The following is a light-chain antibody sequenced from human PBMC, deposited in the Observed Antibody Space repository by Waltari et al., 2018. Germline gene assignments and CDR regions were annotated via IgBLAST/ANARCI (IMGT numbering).Light chain of an antibody. CDR3: EAWGASLNDLV. CDR1: SSNIGRNI. J-gene: IGLJ2*01. Sequence: QSVLTQPPSASGTPGQRVTISCSGSSSNIGRNIVNWYQQLPGTAPKRLICANTQRPRCVPCRFSGSKSGTSASLAISGVQSEDEADYYCEAWGASLNDLVLGGGTKLTVL. CDR2: ANT. V-gene: IGLV1-44*01.